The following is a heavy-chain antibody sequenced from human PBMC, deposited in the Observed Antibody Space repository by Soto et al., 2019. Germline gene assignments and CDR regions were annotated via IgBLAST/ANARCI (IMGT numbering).Heavy chain of an antibody. CDR1: GYTFTSYG. V-gene: IGHV1-18*01. Sequence: SVKVSCKASGYTFTSYGISWVRQAPGQGLEWMGWISAYNGNTNYAQKLQGRVTMTTDTSTSTAYMELRSLRSDDTAVYYCARDQPIQGAAINYGMDVWGQGTTVTVSS. CDR2: ISAYNGNT. D-gene: IGHD6-25*01. CDR3: ARDQPIQGAAINYGMDV. J-gene: IGHJ6*02.